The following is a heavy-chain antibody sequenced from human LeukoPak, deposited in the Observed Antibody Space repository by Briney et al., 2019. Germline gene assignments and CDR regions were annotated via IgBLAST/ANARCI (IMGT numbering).Heavy chain of an antibody. CDR1: GFTFSSYE. CDR2: ISSSGYTI. V-gene: IGHV3-48*03. D-gene: IGHD2-15*01. Sequence: PGGSLRLSCEASGFTFSSYEINWVRQAPGKGLEWVSYISSSGYTIYYADSVKGRFTISRDNAKNSLYLQMNSLRAEDTAVYYCARNPGCSGGTCYFRGALDIWGQGTMVTVSS. J-gene: IGHJ3*02. CDR3: ARNPGCSGGTCYFRGALDI.